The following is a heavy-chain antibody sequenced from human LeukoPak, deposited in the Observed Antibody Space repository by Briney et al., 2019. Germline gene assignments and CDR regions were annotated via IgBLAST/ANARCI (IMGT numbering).Heavy chain of an antibody. V-gene: IGHV3-9*01. CDR3: AKDGGGYSYGYFDY. CDR2: ISWNSGSI. CDR1: GFTFDVYA. J-gene: IGHJ4*02. Sequence: PGGSLRLSCAASGFTFDVYAMHWVRQAPGKGLEWVSGISWNSGSIGYADSVKGRFTISRDNAKNSLYLQMNSLRAEDTALYYCAKDGGGYSYGYFDYWGQGTLVTVSS. D-gene: IGHD5-18*01.